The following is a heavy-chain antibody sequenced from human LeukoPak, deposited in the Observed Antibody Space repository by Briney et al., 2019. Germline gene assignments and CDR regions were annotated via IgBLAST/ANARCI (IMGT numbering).Heavy chain of an antibody. D-gene: IGHD3-3*01. CDR2: INHSGST. V-gene: IGHV4-34*01. CDR1: GGSISSYY. J-gene: IGHJ6*02. Sequence: SETLSLTCTVSGGSISSYYWSWIRQPPGKGLEWIGEINHSGSTNYNPSLKSRVTISVDTSKNQFSLKLSSVTAADTAVYYCARSARITIFGVVIQPRYGMDVWGQGTTVTVSS. CDR3: ARSARITIFGVVIQPRYGMDV.